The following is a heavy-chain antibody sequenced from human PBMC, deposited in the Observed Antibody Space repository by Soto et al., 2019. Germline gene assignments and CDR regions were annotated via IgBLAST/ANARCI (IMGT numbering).Heavy chain of an antibody. CDR3: AREVWRDGLDY. D-gene: IGHD2-21*01. CDR2: IWSDATRK. CDR1: GFNFSAYN. Sequence: QAQLVDSGGGVVQPGGSLRLSCAASGFNFSAYNIHWVRQAPGKGLEWVAVIWSDATRKYYADFVKGRFTISRDNSKDTLYLQMNSLRVEDTAVYYCAREVWRDGLDYWGQGTLVTVSS. V-gene: IGHV3-33*01. J-gene: IGHJ4*02.